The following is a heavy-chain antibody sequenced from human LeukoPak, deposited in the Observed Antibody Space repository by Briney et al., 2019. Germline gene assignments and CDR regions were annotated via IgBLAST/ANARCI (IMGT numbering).Heavy chain of an antibody. Sequence: GGPLRLSCAASGFTFSSYSMNWVRQAPGKGLEWVSSISSSSSYIYYADSVKGRFTISRDNAKNSLYLQINSLGPEDTAVYYCAKEQLDIVVVPARSSSFHYHYYMDVWGKGTTVTISS. J-gene: IGHJ6*03. CDR1: GFTFSSYS. CDR3: AKEQLDIVVVPARSSSFHYHYYMDV. CDR2: ISSSSSYI. D-gene: IGHD2-2*01. V-gene: IGHV3-21*01.